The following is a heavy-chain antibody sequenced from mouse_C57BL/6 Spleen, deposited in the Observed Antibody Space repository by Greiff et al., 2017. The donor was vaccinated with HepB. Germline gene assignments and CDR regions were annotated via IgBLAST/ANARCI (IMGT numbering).Heavy chain of an antibody. D-gene: IGHD1-1*01. CDR1: GYTFTSYW. J-gene: IGHJ3*01. CDR3: ARRTTGAGFAY. V-gene: IGHV1-50*01. Sequence: VQLQQPGAELVKPGASVKLSCKASGYTFTSYWMQWVKQRPGQGLEWIGEIDPSDSYTNYNQKFKGKATLTVDTSSSTAYMQLSSLTSEDSAVYYCARRTTGAGFAYWGQGTLVTVSA. CDR2: IDPSDSYT.